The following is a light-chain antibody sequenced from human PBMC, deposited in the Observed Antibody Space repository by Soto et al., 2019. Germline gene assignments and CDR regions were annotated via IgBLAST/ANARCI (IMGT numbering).Light chain of an antibody. CDR3: AAWDDSLSGPEV. J-gene: IGLJ2*01. CDR2: RNN. Sequence: QTVVTQSPSASGTPGQRVTISCSGSSSNIGSNYVYWYQQLPGTAPKLLIYRNNQRPSGVPDRFSGSKSGTSASLAISGLRSEDEADYYCAAWDDSLSGPEVFGGGTQLTVL. V-gene: IGLV1-47*01. CDR1: SSNIGSNY.